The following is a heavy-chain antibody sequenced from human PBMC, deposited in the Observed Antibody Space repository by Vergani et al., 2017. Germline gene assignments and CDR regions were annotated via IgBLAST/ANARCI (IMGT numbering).Heavy chain of an antibody. D-gene: IGHD3-10*01. J-gene: IGHJ6*02. CDR1: GYTFTGYY. CDR2: INPNSGGT. Sequence: QVQLVQSGAEVKKPGASVKVSCEASGYTFTGYYMHWVRQAPGQGLEWMGWINPNSGGTNYAQKFQGRVTMTRDTSISTAYMELSRLRSDDTAVYYCAREGITMVRGVMYYYGMDVWGQGTTVTVSS. V-gene: IGHV1-2*02. CDR3: AREGITMVRGVMYYYGMDV.